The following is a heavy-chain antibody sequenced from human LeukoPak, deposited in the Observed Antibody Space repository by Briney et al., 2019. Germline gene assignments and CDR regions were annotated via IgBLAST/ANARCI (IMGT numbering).Heavy chain of an antibody. CDR3: ARDAPYCSSTSCLGAY. CDR2: IIPIFGTA. D-gene: IGHD2-2*01. Sequence: GASVKVSCKASGGTFSSYAISWVRQAPGQGLEWMGGIIPIFGTANYAQKFQGRVTITADESTSTAYMELSSLRSEDTAVYYCARDAPYCSSTSCLGAYWGQGTLVTVSS. CDR1: GGTFSSYA. V-gene: IGHV1-69*13. J-gene: IGHJ4*02.